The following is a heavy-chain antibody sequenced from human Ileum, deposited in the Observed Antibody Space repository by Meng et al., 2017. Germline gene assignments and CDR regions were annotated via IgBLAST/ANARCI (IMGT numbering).Heavy chain of an antibody. CDR1: VFTFSNYW. CDR3: ARINYVEDS. Sequence: GKLVGSGGGLVHSGGSLGLSCAASVFTFSNYWMHWVRQTPGKGLVWVSRINEDGRVTNYADSVEGRFTVSRDNAKNTLYLQMNSLRVEDTGIYYCARINYVEDSWGQGTLVTVSS. J-gene: IGHJ4*02. CDR2: INEDGRVT. V-gene: IGHV3-74*01. D-gene: IGHD3-16*01.